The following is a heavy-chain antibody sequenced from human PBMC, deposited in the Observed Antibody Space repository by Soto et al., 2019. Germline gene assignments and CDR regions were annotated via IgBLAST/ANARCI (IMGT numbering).Heavy chain of an antibody. V-gene: IGHV1-69*13. CDR2: IIPIFGTA. CDR1: GGTFSSYA. D-gene: IGHD6-13*01. Sequence: GASVKVSCKASGGTFSSYAISWVRQAPGQGLEWMGGIIPIFGTANYAQKFQGRVTITADESTSTAYMELSSLRSEDTAVYYCARDANDSSSWFDYWGQGTLVTVSS. CDR3: ARDANDSSSWFDY. J-gene: IGHJ4*02.